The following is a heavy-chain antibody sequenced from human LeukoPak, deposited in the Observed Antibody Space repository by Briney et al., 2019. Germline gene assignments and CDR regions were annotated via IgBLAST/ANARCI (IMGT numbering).Heavy chain of an antibody. D-gene: IGHD2-15*01. J-gene: IGHJ5*01. V-gene: IGHV3-15*01. CDR1: GFIFSNAW. CDR2: IRSKNEGGTS. Sequence: GGSLRLSCAASGFIFSNAWLSWVRRAPGKGLEWVGRIRSKNEGGTSDYAAPVKGRFTISRDDSKNTLYLEMRDLNTEDTAVYYCTKSLDCSRATCDSWGQGTPVTVSS. CDR3: TKSLDCSRATCDS.